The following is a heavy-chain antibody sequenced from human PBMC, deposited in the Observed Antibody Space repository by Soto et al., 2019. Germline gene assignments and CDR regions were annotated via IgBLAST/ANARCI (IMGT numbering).Heavy chain of an antibody. Sequence: SETLSLTCTVSGGSISSGNYYWSWIRQPPGKGLEWIGYIYYNGNTYYNPSLKSRLTISVDTSKNQFSLRLSSVTAADTAVYYCARDPYGSGTSYNTAFDIWGQGAMVTLSS. V-gene: IGHV4-30-4*01. CDR3: ARDPYGSGTSYNTAFDI. CDR2: IYYNGNT. J-gene: IGHJ3*02. D-gene: IGHD3-10*01. CDR1: GGSISSGNYY.